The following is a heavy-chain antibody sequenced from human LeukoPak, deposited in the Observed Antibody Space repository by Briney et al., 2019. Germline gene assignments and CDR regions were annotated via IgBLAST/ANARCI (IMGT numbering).Heavy chain of an antibody. CDR3: ARVPYVFDL. CDR2: INRDGSST. V-gene: IGHV3-74*01. CDR1: GFTFSNYW. J-gene: IGHJ3*01. Sequence: GGSLRLSCAASGFTFSNYWMHWVRQAPGKGLVWVSRINRDGSSTDYLDSVKGRFTISRDNARNTLYLQMSSLRAEDTAVYYCARVPYVFDLWGQGTMVTVSS.